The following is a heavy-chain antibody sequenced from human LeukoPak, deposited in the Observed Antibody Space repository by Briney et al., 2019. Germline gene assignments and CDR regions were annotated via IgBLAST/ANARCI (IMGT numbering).Heavy chain of an antibody. Sequence: SETLSLTCTVSGGSIFNYYWHWIRQSPGKGLEWVGYVYANGITAYNPSLRSRGSMSIDTSRSQFSLRLTSVTAADTATYYCARRVYYDTSGYHPTAGYFDLWGRGALVSVSS. D-gene: IGHD3-22*01. CDR3: ARRVYYDTSGYHPTAGYFDL. CDR2: VYANGIT. J-gene: IGHJ2*01. V-gene: IGHV4-4*08. CDR1: GGSIFNYY.